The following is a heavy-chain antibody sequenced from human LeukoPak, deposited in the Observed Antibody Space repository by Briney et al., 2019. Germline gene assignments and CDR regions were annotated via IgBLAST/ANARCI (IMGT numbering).Heavy chain of an antibody. CDR3: ARDLNPDTAMGMDWFDP. CDR1: GGTFSSYA. CDR2: IIPIFGTA. Sequence: SVKVSCKASGGTFSSYAISWVRQAPGQGLEWMGGIIPIFGTANYAQKFQGRVTITADESTSTAYMELSSLRSEDTAVYYCARDLNPDTAMGMDWFDPWGQGTLVTVSS. V-gene: IGHV1-69*13. D-gene: IGHD5-18*01. J-gene: IGHJ5*02.